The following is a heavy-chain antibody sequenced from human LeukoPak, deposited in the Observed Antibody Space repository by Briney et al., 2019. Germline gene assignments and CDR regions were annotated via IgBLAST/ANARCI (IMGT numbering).Heavy chain of an antibody. CDR3: ARPQGGWSIFDY. Sequence: SETLSLTCTVSGGSISSYYWSWVRQPPGKGLEWIGYIYYSGSTNYNPSLKSRVTISVDTSKNQFSLKLSSVPAADTAVYYCARPQGGWSIFDYWGQGTLVTVSS. D-gene: IGHD6-19*01. CDR2: IYYSGST. J-gene: IGHJ4*02. CDR1: GGSISSYY. V-gene: IGHV4-59*01.